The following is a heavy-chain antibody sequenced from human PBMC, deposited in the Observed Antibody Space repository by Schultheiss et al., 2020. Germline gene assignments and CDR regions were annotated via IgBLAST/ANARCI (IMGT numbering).Heavy chain of an antibody. CDR3: AREGDFRELLSP. V-gene: IGHV4-4*02. CDR1: GGSISSINW. Sequence: SETLSLTCAVSGGSISSINWWSWVRQPPGKGLEWIGEIYQSGYINYNPSIKSRVTMSVDKSKNQFSLKLISVTAADTAVYYCAREGDFRELLSPWGQGTLVTGSS. CDR2: IYQSGYI. D-gene: IGHD3-10*01. J-gene: IGHJ5*02.